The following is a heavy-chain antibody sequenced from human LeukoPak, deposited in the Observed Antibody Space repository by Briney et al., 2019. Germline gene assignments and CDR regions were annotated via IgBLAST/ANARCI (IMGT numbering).Heavy chain of an antibody. J-gene: IGHJ4*02. CDR1: GFTFSNSW. CDR2: IREDGGEK. CDR3: ARGEYSSSWYFDY. D-gene: IGHD6-13*01. Sequence: PGGSLRLSCAASGFTFSNSWMTWVRQAPGKGLEWVANIREDGGEKYYVDSVKGRFTVSRDNAKNSLYLQVNSLRAEDTAVYYCARGEYSSSWYFDYWGQGTLVTVSS. V-gene: IGHV3-7*02.